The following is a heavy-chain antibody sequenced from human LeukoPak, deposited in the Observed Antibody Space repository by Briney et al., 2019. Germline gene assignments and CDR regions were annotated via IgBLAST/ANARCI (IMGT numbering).Heavy chain of an antibody. CDR3: ASARRVTRQTHDY. D-gene: IGHD2-21*02. Sequence: SETLSLTCTVSGGSISGYYWSWIRQPPGKGLEWIGYIYYSGSTNYNPSLKSRVTISVDTSKNQFSLKLSSVTAADTAVYYCASARRVTRQTHDYWGQGTLVTVSS. J-gene: IGHJ4*02. CDR2: IYYSGST. CDR1: GGSISGYY. V-gene: IGHV4-59*12.